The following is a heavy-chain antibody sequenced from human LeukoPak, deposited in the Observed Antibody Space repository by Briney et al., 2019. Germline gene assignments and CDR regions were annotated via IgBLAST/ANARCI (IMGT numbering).Heavy chain of an antibody. CDR2: INQDGSEK. V-gene: IGHV3-7*01. D-gene: IGHD3-10*01. Sequence: GGSLRLSCAASGFTFSSYWMSWVRQAPGKGLEWVANINQDGSEKYYVDSVKGRFTISRDHAKKSLYLQMNSLRAEDTAVYYCGRVGAYYGSGSYSDYWGQGTLVTVSS. J-gene: IGHJ4*02. CDR3: GRVGAYYGSGSYSDY. CDR1: GFTFSSYW.